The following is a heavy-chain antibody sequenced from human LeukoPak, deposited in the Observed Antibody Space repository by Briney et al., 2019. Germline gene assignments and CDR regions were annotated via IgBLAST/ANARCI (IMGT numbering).Heavy chain of an antibody. D-gene: IGHD3-10*01. V-gene: IGHV4-38-2*02. CDR3: ARGRRTYYYGSGSYYNAPDFDY. J-gene: IGHJ4*02. CDR1: GYSISSGYY. Sequence: SETLSLTCTVSGYSISSGYYWGWIRQPPGKGLEWIGSIYHSGSTYYNPSLKSRVTISVDTSKNQFSLKLSSVTAADTAVYYCARGRRTYYYGSGSYYNAPDFDYWGQGTLVTVSS. CDR2: IYHSGST.